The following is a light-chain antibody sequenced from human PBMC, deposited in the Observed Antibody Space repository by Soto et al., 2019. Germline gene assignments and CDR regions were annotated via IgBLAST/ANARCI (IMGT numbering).Light chain of an antibody. Sequence: QSALTQPASVSGSPGQSITISCTGTSSDVGGYNYVSWYQQHPGKAPKLMIYDVSNRPSGVSNRFSGSKSGNTASLTISGLQAEDKADYYCSSYTSSSPYVFGTGTKFTVL. CDR1: SSDVGGYNY. J-gene: IGLJ1*01. V-gene: IGLV2-14*01. CDR2: DVS. CDR3: SSYTSSSPYV.